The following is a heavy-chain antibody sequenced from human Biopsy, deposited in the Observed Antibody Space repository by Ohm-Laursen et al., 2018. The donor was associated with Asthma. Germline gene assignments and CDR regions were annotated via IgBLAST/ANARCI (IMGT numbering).Heavy chain of an antibody. CDR1: GFTFSSYS. CDR2: ISSSSSTI. V-gene: IGHV3-48*02. J-gene: IGHJ4*02. D-gene: IGHD4-17*01. CDR3: ARPRWGPYGY. Sequence: GSLRLSCSASGFTFSSYSMNWVRQAPGKGLEWVSYISSSSSTIYYADSVKGRFTISRDSAKNSLYLQMNSLRDEDTAVYYCARPRWGPYGYWGQGTLVTVSS.